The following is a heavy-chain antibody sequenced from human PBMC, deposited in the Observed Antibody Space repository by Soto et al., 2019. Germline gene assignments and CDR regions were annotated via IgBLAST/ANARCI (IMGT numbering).Heavy chain of an antibody. D-gene: IGHD2-15*01. Sequence: GASVKVSCKASGYTFTSYDINWVRQATGQGLEWMGWMNPNSGNTGYAQKFQGRVTMTRNTSISTAYMELSSLRSEDTAVYYCARGRRDIVVVVAATYYFDYCGQGTLVTVSS. J-gene: IGHJ4*02. CDR1: GYTFTSYD. CDR2: MNPNSGNT. CDR3: ARGRRDIVVVVAATYYFDY. V-gene: IGHV1-8*01.